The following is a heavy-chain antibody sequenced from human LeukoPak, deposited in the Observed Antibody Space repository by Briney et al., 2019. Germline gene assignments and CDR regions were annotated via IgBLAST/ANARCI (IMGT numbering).Heavy chain of an antibody. J-gene: IGHJ4*02. CDR1: GFTFSDYY. V-gene: IGHV3-11*06. CDR3: ARDDQPSSGWYAFDY. D-gene: IGHD6-19*01. CDR2: ISSSSSYT. Sequence: GGSLRLSCAASGFTFSDYYMSWIRQAPGKGLEWVSYISSSSSYTNYADSVKGRFTISRDNSKNTLYLQMNSLRAEDTAVYYCARDDQPSSGWYAFDYWGQGTLVTVSS.